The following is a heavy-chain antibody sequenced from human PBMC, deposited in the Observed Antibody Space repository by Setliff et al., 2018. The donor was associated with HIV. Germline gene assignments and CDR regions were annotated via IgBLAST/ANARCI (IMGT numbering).Heavy chain of an antibody. Sequence: LSLTCAVYGGSFSGHFWSWIRQPPGKGLEWIGSIYYSGSTYKPSLKSRVTISVDTSKNQFSLKLRSVTAADTAIYYCARDIDVGAANWFDPWGQGTLVTVSS. CDR2: IYYSGST. CDR3: ARDIDVGAANWFDP. J-gene: IGHJ5*02. D-gene: IGHD1-26*01. CDR1: GGSFSGHF. V-gene: IGHV4-34*01.